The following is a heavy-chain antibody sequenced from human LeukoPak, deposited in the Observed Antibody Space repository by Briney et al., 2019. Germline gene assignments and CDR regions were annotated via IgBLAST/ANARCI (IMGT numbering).Heavy chain of an antibody. D-gene: IGHD3-10*01. Sequence: GGSLRLSRAASGFTFSTYAMSWVRQAPGKGLEWVSTINDSGDRTYYSDSVRGRFTISRDNSKNTVYLQMNSLRAEDTAVYFCARALVLWFGELPRGDYWGQGSLVTVSS. CDR3: ARALVLWFGELPRGDY. V-gene: IGHV3-23*01. J-gene: IGHJ4*02. CDR2: INDSGDRT. CDR1: GFTFSTYA.